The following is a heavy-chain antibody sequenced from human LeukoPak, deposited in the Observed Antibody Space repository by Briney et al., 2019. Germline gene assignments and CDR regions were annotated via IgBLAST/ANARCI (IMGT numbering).Heavy chain of an antibody. V-gene: IGHV4-34*01. D-gene: IGHD5-18*01. CDR2: INHSGST. Sequence: SETLSLTCAVYGGSFSGYYWSWIRQPPGKGLEWIGEINHSGSTNYNPSLKSRVTISVDTSKNQFSLKLSSVTAADTAVYYCARQSGYNYGHCDYWGQGTLVSVSS. CDR1: GGSFSGYY. J-gene: IGHJ4*02. CDR3: ARQSGYNYGHCDY.